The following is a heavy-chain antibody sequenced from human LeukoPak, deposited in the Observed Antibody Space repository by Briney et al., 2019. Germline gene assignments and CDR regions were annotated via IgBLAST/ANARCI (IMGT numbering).Heavy chain of an antibody. CDR2: IILIFGTA. V-gene: IGHV1-69*13. CDR1: GGTFSSYA. J-gene: IGHJ4*02. D-gene: IGHD1-26*01. CDR3: ARDLESGSYFDY. Sequence: GASVKVSCKASGGTFSSYAISWVRQAPGQGLEWMGGIILIFGTANYAQKFQGRVTITADESTSTAYMELSSLRSEDTAVYYCARDLESGSYFDYWGQGTLVTVSS.